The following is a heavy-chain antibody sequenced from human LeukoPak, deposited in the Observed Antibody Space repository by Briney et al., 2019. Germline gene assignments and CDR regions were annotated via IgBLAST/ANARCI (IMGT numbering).Heavy chain of an antibody. CDR2: IYATGIT. D-gene: IGHD4-23*01. J-gene: IGHJ4*02. CDR1: GGSITSGSYY. Sequence: PSETLSLTCTVSGGSITSGSYYWSWIRQPAGKGLECIGRIYATGITNYNPSLKSRVTISVDTSKNQFSLKLSSVTAADTAVYYCASAPGGYGGRTYYFDYWGQGTLVTVSS. V-gene: IGHV4-61*02. CDR3: ASAPGGYGGRTYYFDY.